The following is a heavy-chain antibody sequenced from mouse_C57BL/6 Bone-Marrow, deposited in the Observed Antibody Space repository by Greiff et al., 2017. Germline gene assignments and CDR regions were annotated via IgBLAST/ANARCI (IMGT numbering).Heavy chain of an antibody. D-gene: IGHD2-9*01. J-gene: IGHJ2*01. V-gene: IGHV1-81*01. CDR1: GYTFTSYG. Sequence: QVQLQQSGAELARPGASVKLSCKASGYTFTSYGISWVKQRTGQGLEWIGEIYPRSGNTYYNEKFKGKATLTADKSSSTAYMELRSLTSEDSAVYFCARGPYYGNDPYYFDYWGQGTTLTVSS. CDR2: IYPRSGNT. CDR3: ARGPYYGNDPYYFDY.